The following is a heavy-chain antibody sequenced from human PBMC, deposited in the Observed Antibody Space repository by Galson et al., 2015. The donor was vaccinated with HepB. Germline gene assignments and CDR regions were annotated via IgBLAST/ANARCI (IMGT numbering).Heavy chain of an antibody. CDR1: GYTFTRYA. Sequence: SVKVSCKASGYTFTRYAMHWVRQAPGQRLEWMGWINAGNGNTKYSQKFQGRVTITRDTSASTAYMELSSLRSEDTAVYYCARDRFPDYYYYMDVWGKGTTVTVSS. CDR3: ARDRFPDYYYYMDV. CDR2: INAGNGNT. J-gene: IGHJ6*03. V-gene: IGHV1-3*01. D-gene: IGHD3-3*01.